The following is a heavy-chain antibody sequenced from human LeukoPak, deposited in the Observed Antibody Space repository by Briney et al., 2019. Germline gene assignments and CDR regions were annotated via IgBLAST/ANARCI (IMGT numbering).Heavy chain of an antibody. CDR1: GFTFSSYA. J-gene: IGHJ6*02. Sequence: GGSLRLSCAASGFTFSSYAMHWVRQAPGKGLEWVAVISYDGSNKYYADSAKGRFTISRDNSKNTLYLQMNSLRAEDTAVYYCAREYVTVYYYYYGMDVWGQGTTVTVSS. D-gene: IGHD3-16*01. CDR3: AREYVTVYYYYYGMDV. V-gene: IGHV3-30-3*01. CDR2: ISYDGSNK.